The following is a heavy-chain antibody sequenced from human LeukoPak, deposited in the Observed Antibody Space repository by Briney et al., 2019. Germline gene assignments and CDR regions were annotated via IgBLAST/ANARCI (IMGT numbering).Heavy chain of an antibody. J-gene: IGHJ4*02. V-gene: IGHV3-23*01. CDR3: AEGGMIGELLNFDY. D-gene: IGHD1-26*01. Sequence: PGGSLRLSCAASGFTFSSYAMSWVRQAPGKGLEWVSAISGSGGSTYYADSVKGRFTISRDNSKNTLYLQMNSLRAEDTAVYYCAEGGMIGELLNFDYWGQGTLVTVSS. CDR2: ISGSGGST. CDR1: GFTFSSYA.